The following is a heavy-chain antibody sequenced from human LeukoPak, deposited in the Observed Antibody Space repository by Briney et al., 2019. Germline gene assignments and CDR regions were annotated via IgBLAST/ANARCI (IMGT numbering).Heavy chain of an antibody. CDR2: IWYDGSNK. J-gene: IGHJ4*02. Sequence: PGGSLRLSCAASGFTFSSYGMHWVRQAPGKGLEWVAVIWYDGSNKYYADSVKGRFTISRDNSKNTLYLQMNSLRAEDTAVYYCARDIAAAGPDYWGQETLVTVPS. CDR3: ARDIAAAGPDY. CDR1: GFTFSSYG. D-gene: IGHD6-13*01. V-gene: IGHV3-33*01.